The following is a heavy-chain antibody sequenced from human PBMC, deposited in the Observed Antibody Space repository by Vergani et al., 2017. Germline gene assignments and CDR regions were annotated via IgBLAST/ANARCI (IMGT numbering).Heavy chain of an antibody. Sequence: EVQLVESGGGLVQPGGSLRLSCAAAGFSLSRCWMSWVRQAPEKGLEWVAHISPDGSATSYVDSVKGRFTISRDNNKNSLSLQMSGLRVEDTAVYYCVRLPRGHWNFDLWGRGTLITVSS. CDR2: ISPDGSAT. V-gene: IGHV3-7*01. CDR1: GFSLSRCW. CDR3: VRLPRGHWNFDL. J-gene: IGHJ2*01.